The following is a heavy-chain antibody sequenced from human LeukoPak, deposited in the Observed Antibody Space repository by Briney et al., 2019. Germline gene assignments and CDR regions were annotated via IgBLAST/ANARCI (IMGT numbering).Heavy chain of an antibody. D-gene: IGHD3-9*01. Sequence: GASVKVSCKASGYTFTRYYMHWVRQAPGKGLEWMGWINPNSGGTNYAQKFQGRVTMTRETYIRTAYMEVSRLRDDDTAVYYCARDMEPTYDILTGPDDAFDIWGQGTMVTVSS. CDR1: GYTFTRYY. V-gene: IGHV1-2*02. CDR2: INPNSGGT. CDR3: ARDMEPTYDILTGPDDAFDI. J-gene: IGHJ3*02.